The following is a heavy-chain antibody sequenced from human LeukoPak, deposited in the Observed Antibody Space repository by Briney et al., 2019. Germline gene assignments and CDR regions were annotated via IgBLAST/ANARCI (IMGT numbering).Heavy chain of an antibody. V-gene: IGHV4-39*02. CDR2: IYYSGST. J-gene: IGHJ4*02. CDR1: GGSINSNSYY. D-gene: IGHD6-13*01. Sequence: TSETLSLTCTVSGGSINSNSYYWGWIRQPPGKGLEWIGSIYYSGSTYYNPSLKSRVTISVDTSKNQFSLKLSSVTAADTAVYYCAREVVAAAGTVDYWGQGTLVTVSS. CDR3: AREVVAAAGTVDY.